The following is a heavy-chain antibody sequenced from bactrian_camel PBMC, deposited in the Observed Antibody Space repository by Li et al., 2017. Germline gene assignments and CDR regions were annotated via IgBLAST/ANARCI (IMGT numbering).Heavy chain of an antibody. Sequence: VQLVESGGDSVQPGGSLRLSCVASGFPFSANHMSWVRQPPGKKLEWVSSITASGTTSYSNSVRGRFTISRDNAKNTLYLQLDSLSTEDTATYYCAKGRPRLGLVAADLDRGQGTQVTVS. V-gene: IGHV3S1*01. CDR2: ITASGTT. CDR3: AKGRPRLGLVAADLD. D-gene: IGHD7*01. J-gene: IGHJ4*01. CDR1: GFPFSANH.